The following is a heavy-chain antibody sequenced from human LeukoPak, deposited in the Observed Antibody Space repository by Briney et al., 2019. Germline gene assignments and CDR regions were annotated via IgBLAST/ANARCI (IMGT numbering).Heavy chain of an antibody. V-gene: IGHV3-30*07. D-gene: IGHD5-24*01. CDR3: ARDNGYNSH. CDR2: ISYDGSNK. J-gene: IGHJ4*02. CDR1: GFTFSSFS. Sequence: GGSLRLSCAASGFTFSSFSMHWVRQAPGKGLEWVVVISYDGSNKYYADSVKGRFTISRDTPKNTLYLQMNSLRAEDTAVYYCARDNGYNSHWGQGTLVTVSS.